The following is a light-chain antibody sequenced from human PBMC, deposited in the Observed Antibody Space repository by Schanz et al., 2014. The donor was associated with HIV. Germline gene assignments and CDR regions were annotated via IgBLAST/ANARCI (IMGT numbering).Light chain of an antibody. CDR2: DIT. V-gene: IGLV2-11*01. CDR1: SGDVGIYNY. J-gene: IGLJ3*02. Sequence: QSALTQPRSVSGSPGQSVTISCTGASGDVGIYNYVSWYQQPPGKAPKLLIYDITKRPSGVPDRFSGSKSGNTASLTVSRLQADDEADYYCNSFTTSNTCVFGGGTKLTVL. CDR3: NSFTTSNTCV.